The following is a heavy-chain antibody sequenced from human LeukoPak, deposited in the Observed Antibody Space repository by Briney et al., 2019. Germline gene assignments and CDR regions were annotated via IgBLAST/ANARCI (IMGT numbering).Heavy chain of an antibody. D-gene: IGHD3-10*01. J-gene: IGHJ4*02. Sequence: PGGSLRLSCAASGFTFSSYWMHWVRQTPGKGLVWVSRINTDGTSTDYADSVKGRFTISRDKTKNTLYLQMNSLRAEDTAVYYCARDFGSYYDYWGQGTLVTVSS. CDR3: ARDFGSYYDY. CDR2: INTDGTST. CDR1: GFTFSSYW. V-gene: IGHV3-74*01.